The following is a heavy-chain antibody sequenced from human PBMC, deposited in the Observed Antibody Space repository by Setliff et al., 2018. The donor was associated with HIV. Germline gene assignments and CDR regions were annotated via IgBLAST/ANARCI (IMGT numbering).Heavy chain of an antibody. Sequence: ASVEGSCKASGYTFTGYYMHWVRQAPGQGLEWMGWINPNSGGTNYAQKFQGRVTMTRDTSISTAYMELSRLRSDDTAVYYCARDLDIVVVVAATEYGMDVWGQGTTVTVSS. J-gene: IGHJ6*02. V-gene: IGHV1-2*02. CDR1: GYTFTGYY. D-gene: IGHD2-15*01. CDR2: INPNSGGT. CDR3: ARDLDIVVVVAATEYGMDV.